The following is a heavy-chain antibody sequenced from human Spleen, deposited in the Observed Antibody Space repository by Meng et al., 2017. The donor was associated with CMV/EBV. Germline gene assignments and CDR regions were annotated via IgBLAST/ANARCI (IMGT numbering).Heavy chain of an antibody. Sequence: SGPTLVKPTQTLTLTCTFSGFSLTTTTMCVSWVRQPPGKALEWLALIDWGDDKCYSASLKTRLTISKDTSKNQVVLTMTNMDPVDTATYYCARAPGKGYYGMDVWGQGITVTVSS. J-gene: IGHJ6*02. CDR3: ARAPGKGYYGMDV. CDR1: GFSLTTTTMC. CDR2: IDWGDDK. D-gene: IGHD3-10*01. V-gene: IGHV2-70*20.